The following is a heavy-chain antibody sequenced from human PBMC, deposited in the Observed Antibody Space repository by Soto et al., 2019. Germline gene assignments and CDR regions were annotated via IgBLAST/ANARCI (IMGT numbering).Heavy chain of an antibody. J-gene: IGHJ6*03. Sequence: LSLTCTDSGGSISSYYRGWIRQPPGKGLEWIGYIYYSGSTNYNPSLKSRVTISVDTSKNQFSLKLSSVTAADTAVYYCARALGVPYYYYYMDVWGKGTTVTVSS. D-gene: IGHD3-3*01. CDR2: IYYSGST. CDR3: ARALGVPYYYYYMDV. CDR1: GGSISSYY. V-gene: IGHV4-59*01.